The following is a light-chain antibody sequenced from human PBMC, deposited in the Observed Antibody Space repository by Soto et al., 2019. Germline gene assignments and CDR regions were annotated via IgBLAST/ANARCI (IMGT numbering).Light chain of an antibody. CDR3: LQYVSSPWT. CDR1: QTVGSRY. Sequence: EIVLTQSAATLSLSLGERATLSCRASQTVGSRYLAWFQQKPGQTPRLLIYGASTRAAGVPDRFSGSGSGTDFSLTINRLEPEDFAVYYCLQYVSSPWTFGQGTKVEV. CDR2: GAS. V-gene: IGKV3-20*01. J-gene: IGKJ1*01.